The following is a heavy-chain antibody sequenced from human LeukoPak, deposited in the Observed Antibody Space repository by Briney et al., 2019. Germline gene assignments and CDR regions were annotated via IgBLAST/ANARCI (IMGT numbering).Heavy chain of an antibody. CDR2: IYYSGST. J-gene: IGHJ3*02. CDR3: ARVWRYAFDI. V-gene: IGHV4-31*03. Sequence: SQTLSLTCTVSGGSISSGGYYWSWIRQHPGKGLEWIGYIYYSGSTYYNPSLKSRVTISVDASKNQFSLKLSSVTAADTAVYYCARVWRYAFDIWGQGTMVTVSS. CDR1: GGSISSGGYY. D-gene: IGHD3-3*01.